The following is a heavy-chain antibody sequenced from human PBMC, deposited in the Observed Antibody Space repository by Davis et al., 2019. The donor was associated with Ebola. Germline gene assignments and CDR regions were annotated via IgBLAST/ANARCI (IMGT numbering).Heavy chain of an antibody. V-gene: IGHV4-34*01. CDR3: ARIRPRTRYCSSDTCYSFLDY. CDR2: VSHTGST. Sequence: SETLSLTCAVYGGSLSNYYWSWIRQPPGKGLEWIGEVSHTGSTTYNPSLKSRVTISVDPSKNQFSLKLSSVTAADTAVYYCARIRPRTRYCSSDTCYSFLDYWDQGALVTVSS. J-gene: IGHJ4*02. D-gene: IGHD2-15*01. CDR1: GGSLSNYY.